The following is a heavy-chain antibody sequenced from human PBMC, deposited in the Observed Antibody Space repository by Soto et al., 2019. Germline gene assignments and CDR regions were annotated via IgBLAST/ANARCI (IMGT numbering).Heavy chain of an antibody. CDR1: GYNFKNWL. CDR2: IYPADSDT. V-gene: IGHV5-51*01. CDR3: ARSREYSFGYKSPFDV. D-gene: IGHD5-18*01. Sequence: PGESLKISCAASGYNFKNWLSVWVRQMPGKGLECMGIIYPADSDTRYSPSFQGQVTISADKSISTAYLQWNSLKASDTAIYYCARSREYSFGYKSPFDVWGQGTTVTVSS. J-gene: IGHJ3*01.